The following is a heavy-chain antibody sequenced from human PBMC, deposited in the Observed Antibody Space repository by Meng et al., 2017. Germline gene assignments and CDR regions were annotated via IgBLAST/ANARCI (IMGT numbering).Heavy chain of an antibody. J-gene: IGHJ4*02. Sequence: GRQKGAAPGLSDPPTPPLPTGPSAGYSDTVRSCYWIWNRQPPGKGLVWIGYNDYSGNSNSTPTRRGRVTVAVSTSNIHFTLKLGSAAAADADVFYCARAYGDNYVDYWGQGTLVTVSS. CDR3: ARAYGDNYVDY. D-gene: IGHD4-17*01. V-gene: IGHV4-61*03. CDR1: GYSDTVRSCY. CDR2: NDYSGNS.